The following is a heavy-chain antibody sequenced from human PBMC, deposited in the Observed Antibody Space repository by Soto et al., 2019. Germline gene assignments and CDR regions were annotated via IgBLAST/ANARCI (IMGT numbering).Heavy chain of an antibody. CDR1: GFGFSTHA. CDR3: AKGFDYGDTKHIDH. D-gene: IGHD4-17*01. J-gene: IGHJ4*02. V-gene: IGHV3-23*01. CDR2: ITNTGITT. Sequence: GSLRLSCAASGFGFSTHALSWFRQAPGKGLEWLSSITNTGITTHYADSVKGRFTISRENSRNTLHLQMNNLRVDDTAVYYCAKGFDYGDTKHIDHWGQGTLVTVYS.